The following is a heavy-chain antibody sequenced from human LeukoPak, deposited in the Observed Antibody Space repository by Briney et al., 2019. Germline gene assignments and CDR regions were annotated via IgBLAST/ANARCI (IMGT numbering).Heavy chain of an antibody. CDR3: ARDGGYSYGYPLDY. V-gene: IGHV3-21*01. J-gene: IGHJ4*02. Sequence: GGSLRLSCAPSGFTFSSYSMNWVRQAPGKGLEWVSSISSSSSYIYYADSVKGRFTISRDNAKNSLYLQMNSLRAEDTAVYYCARDGGYSYGYPLDYWGQGTLVTVSS. D-gene: IGHD5-18*01. CDR2: ISSSSSYI. CDR1: GFTFSSYS.